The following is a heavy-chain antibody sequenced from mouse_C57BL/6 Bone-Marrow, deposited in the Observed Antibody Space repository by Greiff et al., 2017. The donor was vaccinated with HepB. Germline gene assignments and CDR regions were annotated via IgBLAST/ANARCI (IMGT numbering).Heavy chain of an antibody. V-gene: IGHV1-5*01. CDR3: TRGDYYGSSYVGWFAY. D-gene: IGHD1-1*01. Sequence: VQLQQSGTVLARPGASVKMSCKTSGYTFTSYWMHWVKQRPGQGLEWIGAIYPGNSDTSYNQKFKGKAKLTAVTSASTAYMELSSLTNEDSAVYYCTRGDYYGSSYVGWFAYWGQGTLVTVSA. CDR2: IYPGNSDT. CDR1: GYTFTSYW. J-gene: IGHJ3*01.